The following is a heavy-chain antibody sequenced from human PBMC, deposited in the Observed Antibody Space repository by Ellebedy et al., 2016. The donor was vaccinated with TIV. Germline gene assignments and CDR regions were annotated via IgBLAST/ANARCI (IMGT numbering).Heavy chain of an antibody. CDR2: IFPISDTA. J-gene: IGHJ4*02. CDR1: GGTFSSYT. Sequence: SVKVSCXASGGTFSSYTISWVRQAPGQGLEWMGGIFPISDTANYAQKFQGRVTITADESTSTAYMELSSLRSEDTAVYYCAREAGNYAHFDYWGQGTLVIVSS. V-gene: IGHV1-69*13. D-gene: IGHD1-7*01. CDR3: AREAGNYAHFDY.